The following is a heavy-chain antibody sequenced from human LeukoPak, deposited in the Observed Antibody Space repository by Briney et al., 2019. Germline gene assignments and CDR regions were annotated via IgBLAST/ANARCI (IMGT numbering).Heavy chain of an antibody. CDR3: ARAGYCSSTSCYRAYYFDY. J-gene: IGHJ4*02. CDR2: INHSGST. D-gene: IGHD2-2*02. V-gene: IGHV4-34*01. CDR1: GGSFSGYY. Sequence: SETLSLTCAVYGGSFSGYYWSWIRQPPGKGLEWIGEINHSGSTNYNPSLKSLVTISVDTSKNQFSLKLSSVTAADTAVYYCARAGYCSSTSCYRAYYFDYWGQGTLVTVSS.